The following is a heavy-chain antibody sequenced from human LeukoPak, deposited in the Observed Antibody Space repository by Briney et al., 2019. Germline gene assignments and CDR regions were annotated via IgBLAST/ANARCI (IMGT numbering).Heavy chain of an antibody. J-gene: IGHJ3*02. V-gene: IGHV3-64D*09. CDR3: AFLGGGWLDAFDI. CDR2: ISSSGGST. D-gene: IGHD5-24*01. Sequence: GVAVRLSCSASGFTFSSYAMHWVRQAPGKGLEYVSTISSSGGSTYYIGSVKGRFTISRDSSKNTLYLQMSSLRAEDTAVYYCAFLGGGWLDAFDIWGQGTMVTVSS. CDR1: GFTFSSYA.